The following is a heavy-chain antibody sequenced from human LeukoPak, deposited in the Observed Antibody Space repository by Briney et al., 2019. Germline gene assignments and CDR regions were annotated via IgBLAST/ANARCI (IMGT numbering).Heavy chain of an antibody. CDR2: IYGADNT. D-gene: IGHD2-21*02. CDR1: GLTVSNNY. J-gene: IGHJ4*02. V-gene: IGHV3-53*01. CDR3: AGDWNGDCVIEY. Sequence: QSGGSLRLSCAASGLTVSNNYMSWVRQAPGKGLEWVSVIYGADNTNYADSVKGRFTISRDNSKNTVFLQMNSLRDEDTAVYYCAGDWNGDCVIEYWGQGTLVTVSS.